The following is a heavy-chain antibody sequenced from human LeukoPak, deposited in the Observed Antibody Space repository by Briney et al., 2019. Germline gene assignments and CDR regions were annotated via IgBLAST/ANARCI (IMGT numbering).Heavy chain of an antibody. CDR2: ISSSSSYI. CDR3: ARDHSWSRGGFDP. D-gene: IGHD6-13*01. V-gene: IGHV3-21*01. J-gene: IGHJ5*02. CDR1: GFTFSSYS. Sequence: GGSLRLSCAASGFTFSSYSMNWVRQAPGKGLEWVSSISSSSSYIYYADSVKGRFTISRDNAKNSLYLQMNSLRAEDTAVYYCARDHSWSRGGFDPWGQGTLATVSS.